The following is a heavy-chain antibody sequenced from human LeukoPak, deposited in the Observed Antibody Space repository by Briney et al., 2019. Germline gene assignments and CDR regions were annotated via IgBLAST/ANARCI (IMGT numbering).Heavy chain of an antibody. V-gene: IGHV4-34*01. CDR2: INHSGST. CDR1: GGSFSGYY. Sequence: PSETLSLTCTVSGGSFSGYYWSWIRQPPGKGLEWIGEINHSGSTNYNPSLKRRVTISVDTSKNQFSLKLSSVTAADTAVYYCASRGLPLLWFGEPRGGLDYWGQGTLVTVSS. J-gene: IGHJ4*02. D-gene: IGHD3-10*01. CDR3: ASRGLPLLWFGEPRGGLDY.